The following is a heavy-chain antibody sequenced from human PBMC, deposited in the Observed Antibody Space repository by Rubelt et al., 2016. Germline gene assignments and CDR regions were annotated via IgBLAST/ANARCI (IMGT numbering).Heavy chain of an antibody. J-gene: IGHJ4*02. CDR3: ARDLPPFRRYNWNFPLDY. V-gene: IGHV1-18*01. Sequence: QVQLVQSGAEVKKPGASVKVSCKASGYTFTSYGISWVRQAPGQGLEWMGWISAYNGNTNYAQKRQGSVTITTDTCTSTAYRELRSLRSDDTAVYYCARDLPPFRRYNWNFPLDYWGQGTLVTVSS. CDR1: GYTFTSYG. D-gene: IGHD1-7*01. CDR2: ISAYNGNT.